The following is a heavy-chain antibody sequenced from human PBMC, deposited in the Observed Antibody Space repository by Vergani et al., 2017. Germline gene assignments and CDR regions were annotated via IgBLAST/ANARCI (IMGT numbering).Heavy chain of an antibody. CDR1: GGTFSSYA. D-gene: IGHD3-22*01. V-gene: IGHV1-69*04. CDR2: IIPILGIA. CDR3: AKDPVEYYYDSSGFTGWXFDL. Sequence: QVQLVQSGAEVKKPGSSVKVSCKASGGTFSSYAISWVRQAPGQGLEWMGRIIPILGIANYAQKFQGRVTITADKSTSTAYMELSSLRSEDTAVYYCAKDPVEYYYDSSGFTGWXFDLWGRGTLVTVSS. J-gene: IGHJ2*01.